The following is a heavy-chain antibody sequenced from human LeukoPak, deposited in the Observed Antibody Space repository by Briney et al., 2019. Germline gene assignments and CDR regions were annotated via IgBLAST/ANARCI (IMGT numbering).Heavy chain of an antibody. J-gene: IGHJ4*02. CDR2: IGISYVDT. Sequence: PGGSLRLSCAVSGFTISSQAMSWVRQAPGKGLECVSTIGISYVDTHYADSVKGRFTISRDNSKNTLYLQMNSLRAEDTAVYYFAKDAPGAGGVDYWGQGTLVTVSS. CDR1: GFTISSQA. D-gene: IGHD1-14*01. CDR3: AKDAPGAGGVDY. V-gene: IGHV3-23*01.